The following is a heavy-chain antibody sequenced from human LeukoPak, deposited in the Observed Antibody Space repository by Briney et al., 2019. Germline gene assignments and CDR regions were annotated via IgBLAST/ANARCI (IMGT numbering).Heavy chain of an antibody. CDR3: ETKTGTTSY. V-gene: IGHV4-39*07. J-gene: IGHJ4*02. CDR1: GGSISSSSYY. CDR2: INHSGST. D-gene: IGHD1-7*01. Sequence: SETLSLTCTVSGGSISSSSYYWGWIRQPPGKGLEWIGEINHSGSTNYNPSLKSRVTISVDTSKNQFSLKLSSVTAADTAVYYCETKTGTTSYWGQGTLVTVSS.